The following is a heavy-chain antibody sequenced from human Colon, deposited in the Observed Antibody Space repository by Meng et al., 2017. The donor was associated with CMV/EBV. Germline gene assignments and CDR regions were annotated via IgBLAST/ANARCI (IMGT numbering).Heavy chain of an antibody. D-gene: IGHD2-2*01. CDR3: ARLEVRYCLNPYCYAGDY. Sequence: GESLKISCAASGFTFSSCWMSWVRQAPGKGLEWVANIKQDGSEKYYEDSVKGRFTISRDNDKNTLYLQMNSLRADDTAVYYCARLEVRYCLNPYCYAGDYWGQGTLVTVSS. CDR1: GFTFSSCW. V-gene: IGHV3-7*01. CDR2: IKQDGSEK. J-gene: IGHJ4*02.